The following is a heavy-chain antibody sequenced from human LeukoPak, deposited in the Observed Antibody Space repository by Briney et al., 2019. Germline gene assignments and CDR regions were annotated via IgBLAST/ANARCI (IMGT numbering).Heavy chain of an antibody. CDR1: GGSISSVGYY. J-gene: IGHJ6*03. Sequence: SETLSLTCTVSGGSISSVGYYWSWICQHPGKGLEWIWYIYYSGSTYYNPSFKSRVTISVDTSKNQFSLKLSSVTAADTAVYYCARTVGSSPYYYYMDVWGKGTTVTVSS. D-gene: IGHD6-13*01. V-gene: IGHV4-31*03. CDR3: ARTVGSSPYYYYMDV. CDR2: IYYSGST.